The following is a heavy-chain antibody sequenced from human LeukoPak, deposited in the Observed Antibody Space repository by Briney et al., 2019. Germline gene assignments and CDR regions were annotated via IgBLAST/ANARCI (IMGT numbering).Heavy chain of an antibody. CDR1: GFTFIGNY. CDR3: ARSKDNRGYDVRHLDY. CDR2: INPNGGHT. D-gene: IGHD2-2*01. V-gene: IGHV1-46*01. J-gene: IGHJ4*02. Sequence: ASVKVSCKTGGFTFIGNYLHWVRQAPGQGLEWMGMINPNGGHTDYAQNFQDRVTMTRDMSTSTVYMEVSSLRSEDTAVFYCARSKDNRGYDVRHLDYWGQGTLVTVSS.